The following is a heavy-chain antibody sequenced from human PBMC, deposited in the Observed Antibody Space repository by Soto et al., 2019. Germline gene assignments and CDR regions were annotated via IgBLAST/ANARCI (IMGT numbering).Heavy chain of an antibody. CDR2: ISAYNGNT. V-gene: IGHV1-18*01. Sequence: QAQLVQSGAEVKKPGTSVKVSCKASGYIFPSYGISWVRQAPGQGLEWMGWISAYNGNTNYAQKHQGRVTMTTDTSTSTAYMELRRLRSDDTAVYYCARDSRFGELLIWGQGPLVTVSS. D-gene: IGHD3-10*01. CDR3: ARDSRFGELLI. J-gene: IGHJ4*02. CDR1: GYIFPSYG.